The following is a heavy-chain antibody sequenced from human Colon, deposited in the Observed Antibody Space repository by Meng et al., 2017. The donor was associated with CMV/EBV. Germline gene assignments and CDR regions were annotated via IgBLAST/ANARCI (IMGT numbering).Heavy chain of an antibody. CDR2: INTNTGSP. V-gene: IGHV7-4-1*02. D-gene: IGHD3-10*01. CDR1: GYNFANYA. Sequence: QVQLVQSGSELKKPGAAVKVSCEVSGYNFANYAINWVRQAPGQGLEWMGWINTNTGSPTYAQGFTGRFVFSLDPSVNTAYLQISSLKAEDNAVYFCARDYYYGSGLDYWGQGTLVTVSS. J-gene: IGHJ4*02. CDR3: ARDYYYGSGLDY.